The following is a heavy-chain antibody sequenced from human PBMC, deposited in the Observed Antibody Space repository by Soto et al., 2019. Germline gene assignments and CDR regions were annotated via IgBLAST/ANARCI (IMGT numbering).Heavy chain of an antibody. V-gene: IGHV4-31*03. Sequence: SETLSLTCTVSGGSISSGGYYWSWIRQHPGKGLEWIGYIYYSGSTYYNPSLKSRVTISVDTSKNQFSLKLSSVTAADTAVYYCARAGYCTNGVCYSEPAPDPWGQGTLVTVSS. J-gene: IGHJ5*02. D-gene: IGHD2-8*01. CDR1: GGSISSGGYY. CDR2: IYYSGST. CDR3: ARAGYCTNGVCYSEPAPDP.